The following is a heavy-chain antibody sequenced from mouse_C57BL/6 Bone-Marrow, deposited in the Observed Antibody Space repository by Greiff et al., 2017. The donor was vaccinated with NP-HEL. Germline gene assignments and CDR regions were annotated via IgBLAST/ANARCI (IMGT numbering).Heavy chain of an antibody. CDR1: GFTFNTYA. Sequence: EVKLMESGGGLVQPKGSLKLSCAASGFTFNTYAMHWVRQAPGKGLEWVARIRSKSSNYATYYADSVKDGFTISRDDSQSMLYLQMNNLKTEDTAMYYCVREGQYGSSRGWYFDVWGTGTTVTVSS. CDR3: VREGQYGSSRGWYFDV. V-gene: IGHV10-3*01. CDR2: IRSKSSNYAT. J-gene: IGHJ1*03. D-gene: IGHD1-1*01.